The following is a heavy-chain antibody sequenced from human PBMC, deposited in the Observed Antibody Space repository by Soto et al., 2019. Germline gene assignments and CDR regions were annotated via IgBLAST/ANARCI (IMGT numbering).Heavy chain of an antibody. J-gene: IGHJ4*02. D-gene: IGHD2-2*02. CDR3: ANVPIWCSSTSCYTEGFDY. Sequence: EVQLLDSGGGLVQPGGSLRLSSTACGFSFSDYAMSWFRKPPGKGLEWVSVISAGGSTYYADSVKGRFTVSRANSKNTLYLQMNSLRAEDTAVYYCANVPIWCSSTSCYTEGFDYWGQGTLVTVSS. V-gene: IGHV3-23*01. CDR2: ISAGGST. CDR1: GFSFSDYA.